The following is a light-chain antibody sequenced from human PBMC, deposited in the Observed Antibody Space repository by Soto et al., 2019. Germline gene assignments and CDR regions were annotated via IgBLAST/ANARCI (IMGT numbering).Light chain of an antibody. CDR1: SSNIRSNY. Sequence: QSVLTQPPSASGTPGQRVTISCSGSSSNIRSNYVYWFQHLPGTAPKLLIYKNNQRPSGVPDRFSGSKSGTSASLAISGLRSEDEADYYCAAWDDSLSGLVFGGGTKVTVL. CDR2: KNN. J-gene: IGLJ2*01. CDR3: AAWDDSLSGLV. V-gene: IGLV1-47*01.